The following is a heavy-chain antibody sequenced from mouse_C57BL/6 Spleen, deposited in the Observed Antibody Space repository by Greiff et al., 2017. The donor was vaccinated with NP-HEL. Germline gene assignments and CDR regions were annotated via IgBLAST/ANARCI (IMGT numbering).Heavy chain of an antibody. CDR2: ISGGGGNT. CDR3: AGGDGYYLDD. Sequence: EVKLMESGGGLVKPGGSLKLSCAASGFTFSSYTMSWVRQTQEKRLEWVATISGGGGNTYYPDSVKGRFTISRDNAKNTLYLQMSSLRSEDTALYYCAGGDGYYLDDWGQGTTLTVSS. J-gene: IGHJ2*01. V-gene: IGHV5-9*01. D-gene: IGHD2-3*01. CDR1: GFTFSSYT.